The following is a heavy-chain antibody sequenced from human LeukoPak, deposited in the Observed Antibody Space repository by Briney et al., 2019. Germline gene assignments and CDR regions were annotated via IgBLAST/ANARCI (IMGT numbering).Heavy chain of an antibody. D-gene: IGHD1-26*01. V-gene: IGHV3-7*03. CDR1: GFTFSSYW. J-gene: IGHJ3*02. CDR3: ARELTLGATTAFDI. CDR2: IKQDGSEK. Sequence: GGSLRLSCAASGFTFSSYWMSWVRQAPGKGLEWVANIKQDGSEKYYVDSVKGRFTISRDNAKNSLYLQMNSLRAEDTAVYYCARELTLGATTAFDIWGQGTMVTVSS.